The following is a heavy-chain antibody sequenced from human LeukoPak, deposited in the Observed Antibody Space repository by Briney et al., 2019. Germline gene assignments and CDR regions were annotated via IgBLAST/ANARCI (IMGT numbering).Heavy chain of an antibody. J-gene: IGHJ4*02. V-gene: IGHV1-46*01. CDR1: GYTVTSYY. CDR3: SRAGSEAGIDY. Sequence: ASVKVSCKASGYTVTSYYIHWVRQAPGQGHEWMGIIIPSGGSTSYAQKFQGRVTLTRDTSTNTVYMELSSLRSEDTAVYYCSRAGSEAGIDYCGQGTLVTVSS. CDR2: IIPSGGST.